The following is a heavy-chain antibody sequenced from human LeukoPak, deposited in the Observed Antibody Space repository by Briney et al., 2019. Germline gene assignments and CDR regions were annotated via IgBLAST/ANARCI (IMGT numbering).Heavy chain of an antibody. CDR1: GGSISSYY. Sequence: SGTLSLTCTVSGGSISSYYWSWLRQPPGKGLEWIGCIYYSGSTNYNPSLNSRVTISVDTSKNQFSLELSSVTAADTAVYYCARGGGVCSSTSCRAYYYYYYYYMDVWGKGTKVAVSS. D-gene: IGHD2-2*01. CDR3: ARGGGVCSSTSCRAYYYYYYYYMDV. CDR2: IYYSGST. V-gene: IGHV4-59*01. J-gene: IGHJ6*03.